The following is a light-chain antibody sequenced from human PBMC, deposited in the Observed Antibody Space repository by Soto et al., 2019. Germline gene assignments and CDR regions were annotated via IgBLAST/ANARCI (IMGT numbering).Light chain of an antibody. CDR2: DAS. CDR3: QQYDSFSVWT. Sequence: DIKMTQSPSTLSASVGDRVTITCRASQGISGWLAWYQQKAGKAPKLLIFDASSLKSGVPSRFSGSGSGTEFPLTINSLQPDDSATHYCQQYDSFSVWTCGQGTKVE. J-gene: IGKJ1*01. V-gene: IGKV1-5*01. CDR1: QGISGW.